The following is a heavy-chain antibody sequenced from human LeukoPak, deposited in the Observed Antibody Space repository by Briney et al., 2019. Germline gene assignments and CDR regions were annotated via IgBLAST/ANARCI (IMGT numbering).Heavy chain of an antibody. D-gene: IGHD3-22*01. CDR3: AKDKNYSESSGYLLFDP. Sequence: GGSLRLSCAASGFTFSSYAMSWVRQAPGKVLEWVSAVRGSGGSTYYADSVKGRFTISRDNSKNTLYLQMNSLRAEDTAVYYCAKDKNYSESSGYLLFDPWGQGSLVTVSS. CDR2: VRGSGGST. CDR1: GFTFSSYA. J-gene: IGHJ5*02. V-gene: IGHV3-23*01.